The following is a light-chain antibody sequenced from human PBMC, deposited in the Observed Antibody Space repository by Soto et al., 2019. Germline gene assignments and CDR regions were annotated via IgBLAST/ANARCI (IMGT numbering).Light chain of an antibody. CDR2: EAT. Sequence: EILLTQSPATLSLSPGERATLSCRASQNITRYLAWYQQKPAQAPRLLIYEATYRATDIPARFSGGGPGTDLSLPNNSLQPEGLDFYYCQQRRDWPLTFGGWTKVEIK. V-gene: IGKV3-11*01. CDR1: QNITRY. J-gene: IGKJ4*01. CDR3: QQRRDWPLT.